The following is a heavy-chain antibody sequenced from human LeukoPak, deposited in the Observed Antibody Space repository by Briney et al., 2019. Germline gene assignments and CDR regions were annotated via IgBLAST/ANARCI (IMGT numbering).Heavy chain of an antibody. V-gene: IGHV4-34*01. J-gene: IGHJ4*02. CDR3: ARGRYGPRLGN. D-gene: IGHD3-16*01. Sequence: PSEALSLTCAVYGASFSDSYWSWIRQSPAQGLEWIGEINNSGSTSYNPSLNSRVIMSVDRYKNQFSLRLTSVTAADTAVYYCARGRYGPRLGNWGQGTLVTVSS. CDR1: GASFSDSY. CDR2: INNSGST.